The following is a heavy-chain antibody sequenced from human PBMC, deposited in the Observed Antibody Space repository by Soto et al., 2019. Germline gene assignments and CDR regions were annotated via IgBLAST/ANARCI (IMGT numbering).Heavy chain of an antibody. D-gene: IGHD6-6*01. V-gene: IGHV3-23*01. Sequence: EVQLLESGGGLVQPGGSLRLSCAASGFTFSSDAMSWVRQAPGKGLEWVSAISGSGGSTDYADSVKGRFTISRDNYKHTLYLQMNSLRAEDTAVYYCAKAIAAPTTIAPAFDIWGQGTMVTVSS. J-gene: IGHJ3*02. CDR1: GFTFSSDA. CDR3: AKAIAAPTTIAPAFDI. CDR2: ISGSGGST.